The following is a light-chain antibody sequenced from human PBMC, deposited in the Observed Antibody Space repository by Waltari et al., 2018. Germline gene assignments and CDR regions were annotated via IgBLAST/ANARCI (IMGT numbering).Light chain of an antibody. J-gene: IGKJ1*01. CDR1: QSVSSSY. CDR2: GSS. CDR3: QQYGSSPT. Sequence: EIVLTQSPGTLSLSPGERATLSCRARQSVSSSYLAWYQQKPDQAPRLLIDGSSSRATGIPDRFSGSGSGTDFTLTISRLEPEDFAVYYCQQYGSSPTFGQGTKVEIK. V-gene: IGKV3-20*01.